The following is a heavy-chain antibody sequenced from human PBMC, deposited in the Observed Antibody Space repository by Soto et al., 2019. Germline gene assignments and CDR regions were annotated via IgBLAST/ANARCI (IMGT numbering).Heavy chain of an antibody. CDR1: GDTFSNFD. CDR2: MYPNNGQT. CDR3: ATMIRGLIHWLDP. J-gene: IGHJ5*02. Sequence: QVQLVQSGAEVKMPGASVKVSCKASGDTFSNFDFNWVRQATGQGPEWMGWMYPNNGQTAYARTFQGRVTMTWNSSTSTAYMELSSLTSEDTAVYYCATMIRGLIHWLDPWGQGTLVTISS. D-gene: IGHD3-16*01. V-gene: IGHV1-8*01.